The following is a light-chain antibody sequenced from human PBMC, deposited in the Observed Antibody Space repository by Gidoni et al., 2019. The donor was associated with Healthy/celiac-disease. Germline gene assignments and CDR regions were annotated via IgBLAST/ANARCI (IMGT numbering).Light chain of an antibody. CDR3: MQALQTPFT. V-gene: IGKV2-28*01. CDR2: LGS. Sequence: DIVLSQSPLSLHVPPGDPASISFRSSQSLLHSNGYNYLDWYLQKPGQSPQLLIYLGSNRASGVPDRCSGRGSGTDVTLKISRGEAEDVGVYYCMQALQTPFTFGQGTRLEIK. J-gene: IGKJ5*01. CDR1: QSLLHSNGYNY.